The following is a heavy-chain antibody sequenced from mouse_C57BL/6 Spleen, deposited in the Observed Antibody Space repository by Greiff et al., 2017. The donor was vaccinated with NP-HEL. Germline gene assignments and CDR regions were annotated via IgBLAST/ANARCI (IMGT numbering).Heavy chain of an antibody. J-gene: IGHJ3*01. CDR3: AREIYYGNFTWFAY. D-gene: IGHD2-1*01. CDR1: GYTFTSYW. V-gene: IGHV1-69*01. CDR2: IDPSDSYT. Sequence: VKLQQPGAELVMPGASVKLSCKASGYTFTSYWMHWVKQRPGQGLEWIGEIDPSDSYTNYNQKFKGKSTLTVDKSSSTAYMQLSSLTSEDSAVYYCAREIYYGNFTWFAYWGQGTLVTVSA.